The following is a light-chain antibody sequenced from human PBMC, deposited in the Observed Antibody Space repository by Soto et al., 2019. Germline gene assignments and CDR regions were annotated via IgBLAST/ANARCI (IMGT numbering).Light chain of an antibody. J-gene: IGLJ1*01. CDR2: SNN. V-gene: IGLV1-44*01. CDR1: SSNIGSNT. Sequence: QPVLTQPPSASGTPGQRVTIACSGSSSNIGSNTVNWYQQLPGTAPKLRIYSNNQRPSGVPDRCSGSKSGTSASLAISGLQSEDEADYYCAAWDDSLNGYVFGTGTQLTVL. CDR3: AAWDDSLNGYV.